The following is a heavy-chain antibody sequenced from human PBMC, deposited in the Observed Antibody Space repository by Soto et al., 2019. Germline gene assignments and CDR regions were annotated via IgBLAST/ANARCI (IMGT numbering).Heavy chain of an antibody. CDR1: GFMFSAYW. CDR3: ARDVYGGYPYGPGDY. Sequence: GGSLRLSCAASGFMFSAYWMSWVRQAPGKGLEWVANIHGDGGKIYYVDSVKGRFTISRDNAKRSLYLQMNSLRAEDTAVYYCARDVYGGYPYGPGDYWGQGAMVTASS. V-gene: IGHV3-7*01. J-gene: IGHJ4*02. D-gene: IGHD5-18*01. CDR2: IHGDGGKI.